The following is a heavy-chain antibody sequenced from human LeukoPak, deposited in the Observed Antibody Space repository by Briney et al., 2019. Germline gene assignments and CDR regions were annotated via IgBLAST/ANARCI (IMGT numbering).Heavy chain of an antibody. V-gene: IGHV4-4*07. CDR1: GGSISSYY. D-gene: IGHD3-22*01. J-gene: IGHJ4*02. CDR3: ARGDDSSGYYPFDY. CDR2: IYTSGST. Sequence: PSETQSLTCTVSGGSISSYYWSWIRQPAGKGLEWIGRIYTSGSTNYNPSLKSRVTMSVDTSKNQFSLKLSSVTAADTAVYYCARGDDSSGYYPFDYWGQGTLVTVSS.